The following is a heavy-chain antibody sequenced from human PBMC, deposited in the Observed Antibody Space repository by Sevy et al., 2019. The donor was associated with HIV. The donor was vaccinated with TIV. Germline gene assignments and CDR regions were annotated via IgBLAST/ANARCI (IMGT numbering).Heavy chain of an antibody. Sequence: ASVKVSCKASGYTFTGYYMHWVRQAPGQGLEWMGRINPNSGGTNYAQKFQGRVTMTRDTSISTAYMELSRLRSDDTAVYYCVREDIVVVPAYYYYYGMDVWGQGTTVTVSS. J-gene: IGHJ6*02. V-gene: IGHV1-2*06. CDR3: VREDIVVVPAYYYYYGMDV. CDR2: INPNSGGT. D-gene: IGHD2-2*01. CDR1: GYTFTGYY.